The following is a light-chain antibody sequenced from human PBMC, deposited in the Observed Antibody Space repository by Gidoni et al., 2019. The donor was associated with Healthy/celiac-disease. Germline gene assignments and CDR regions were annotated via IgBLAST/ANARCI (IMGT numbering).Light chain of an antibody. CDR1: QSVSSSY. Sequence: EFVLTHSPGTLSLSPGERATLSCRTSQSVSSSYLAWYQQKPGQAPRLLIYGESRRATGIPVKLSGSGSGTDFTLTISRLEPDDFAVYYCQQYGSFAVTFGQXTKVEIK. J-gene: IGKJ1*01. V-gene: IGKV3-20*01. CDR3: QQYGSFAVT. CDR2: GES.